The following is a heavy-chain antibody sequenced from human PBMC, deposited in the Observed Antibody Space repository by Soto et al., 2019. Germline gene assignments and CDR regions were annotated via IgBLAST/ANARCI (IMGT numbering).Heavy chain of an antibody. Sequence: GASVKVSCKASGGTFSSYAISWVRQAPGQGLEWMGGIIPIFGTANYAQKFQGRVTITADESTSTAYMELSSLRSEDTAVYYCARGRTGIAASDYWGQGTLVPVSS. J-gene: IGHJ4*02. V-gene: IGHV1-69*13. CDR2: IIPIFGTA. D-gene: IGHD6-13*01. CDR1: GGTFSSYA. CDR3: ARGRTGIAASDY.